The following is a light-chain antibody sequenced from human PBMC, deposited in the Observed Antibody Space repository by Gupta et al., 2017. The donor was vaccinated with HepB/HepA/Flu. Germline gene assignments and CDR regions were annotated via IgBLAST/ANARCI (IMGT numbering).Light chain of an antibody. V-gene: IGLV1-40*01. CDR2: DYT. CDR1: SSNIGAGND. J-gene: IGLJ1*01. Sequence: QSLLPQPPPLAGPPGHPVTISCTGSSSNIGAGNDVHWYQQYPGTAPKMLIYDYTNRPSGVPDRFSGSKSGTSASLAITGLQAEDEADYYCQSFDNSRSGTVFGTGTKVTVL. CDR3: QSFDNSRSGTV.